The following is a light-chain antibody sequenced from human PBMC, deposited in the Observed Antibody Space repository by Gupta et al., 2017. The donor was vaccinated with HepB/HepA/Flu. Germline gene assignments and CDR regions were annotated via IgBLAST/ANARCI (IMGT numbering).Light chain of an antibody. Sequence: QSALTQPASQSGSPGQSITISCTGTSSDVGGYNYVSWYQQNPGKAPKLMIYDVSNRPLGVSNRFSGSKSGNTASLTISGLQAEDEADYYCSSYTSSSRYVFGTGTKVTVL. V-gene: IGLV2-14*01. CDR2: DVS. CDR3: SSYTSSSRYV. J-gene: IGLJ1*01. CDR1: SSDVGGYNY.